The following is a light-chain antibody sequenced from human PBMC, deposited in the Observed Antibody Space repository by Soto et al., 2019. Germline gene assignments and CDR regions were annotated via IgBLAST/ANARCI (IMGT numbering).Light chain of an antibody. V-gene: IGKV3-15*01. Sequence: EIVMTQSPATLSVSPGERVTLSCRASQSVSSNLAWYQQKPGQAPRLLIYGVSTRATGIPARFSGSGSGTEFTLTISSLQSEDFAVYYCQQYNNWPPAYTFGQGTKLEIK. CDR1: QSVSSN. CDR2: GVS. J-gene: IGKJ2*01. CDR3: QQYNNWPPAYT.